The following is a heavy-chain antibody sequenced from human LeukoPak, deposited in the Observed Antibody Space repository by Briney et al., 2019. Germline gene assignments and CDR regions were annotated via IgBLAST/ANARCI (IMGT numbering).Heavy chain of an antibody. V-gene: IGHV3-30-3*01. CDR2: ISYDGNNK. CDR1: GFTFSSYA. J-gene: IGHJ4*02. CDR3: ARVVSSWYFDY. D-gene: IGHD6-13*01. Sequence: GGSLRLSCVVSGFTFSSYAMHWVRQAPGKGLEWVAVISYDGNNKYYADSVKGRFTISRDNSNNTLYLQMNILRAEDTAVYYCARVVSSWYFDYWGQGTLVTVSS.